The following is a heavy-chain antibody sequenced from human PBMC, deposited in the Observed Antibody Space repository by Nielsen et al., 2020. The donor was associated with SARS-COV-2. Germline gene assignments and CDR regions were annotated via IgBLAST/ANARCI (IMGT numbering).Heavy chain of an antibody. Sequence: ASVKVSCKASGYTFTSYYMHWVRHAPAQGLEWMGIINPSGGSTSYAQKFQGRVTMTRDTSTSTAYMELRSLRSDDTAVYYCARGPHEVVVAATAYYYYYGMDVWGQGTTVTVSS. D-gene: IGHD2-15*01. CDR2: INPSGGST. J-gene: IGHJ6*02. CDR3: ARGPHEVVVAATAYYYYYGMDV. V-gene: IGHV1-46*01. CDR1: GYTFTSYY.